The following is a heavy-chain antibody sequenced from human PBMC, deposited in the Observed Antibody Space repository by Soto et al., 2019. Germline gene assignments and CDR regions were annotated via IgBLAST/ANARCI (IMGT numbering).Heavy chain of an antibody. CDR2: ISWNSNII. J-gene: IGHJ4*02. Sequence: EVQLVESGGGLVQPGRSLRLSCAASGFTFDDYAMHWVRRVPGKGLEWVSSISWNSNIIGYADSVKGRFTISRDNAKNSLYLQMNSLRPEDTALYYCAKGGPDGFCSGGRCYFDYCCQGTLVTVSS. D-gene: IGHD2-15*01. CDR3: AKGGPDGFCSGGRCYFDY. V-gene: IGHV3-9*01. CDR1: GFTFDDYA.